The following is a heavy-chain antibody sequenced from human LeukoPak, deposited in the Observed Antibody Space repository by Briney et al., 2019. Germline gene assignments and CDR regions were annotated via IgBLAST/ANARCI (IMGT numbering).Heavy chain of an antibody. J-gene: IGHJ4*02. CDR1: GFTFDDYA. D-gene: IGHD1-26*01. Sequence: GGSLRLSCAASGFTFDDYAMNWVRQAPGKGLEWVSYITSSSSAIYYADSVKGRFTISRDNARNSLYLQMNSLRAEDTAVYYCARVRGSYHFDYWGQGTLVTVSS. V-gene: IGHV3-48*01. CDR2: ITSSSSAI. CDR3: ARVRGSYHFDY.